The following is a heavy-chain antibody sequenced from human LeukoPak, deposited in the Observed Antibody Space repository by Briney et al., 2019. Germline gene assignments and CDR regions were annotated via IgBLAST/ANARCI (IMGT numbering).Heavy chain of an antibody. Sequence: SETLSLTCTVSGGSISSSSYYWGWIRQPPGKGLEWIGSIYYSGSTYYNPSLKSRVTISVDTSKNQFSLKLSSVTAADTAVYYCARQWHDGDYWGQGTLVTVSS. J-gene: IGHJ4*02. CDR1: GGSISSSSYY. CDR3: ARQWHDGDY. V-gene: IGHV4-39*01. CDR2: IYYSGST. D-gene: IGHD3-16*01.